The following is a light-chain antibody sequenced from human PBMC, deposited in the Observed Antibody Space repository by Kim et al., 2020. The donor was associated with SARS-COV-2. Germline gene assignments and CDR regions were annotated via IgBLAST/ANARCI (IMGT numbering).Light chain of an antibody. Sequence: GKSVTRAWRASEGVGSNVAGYQQRRGQPPRLLIYGAVTRATGIPARFRGGESGTEYTLTINSLQSEDFATYFCQHYLNWLHSFGQGTKLEI. CDR3: QHYLNWLHS. V-gene: IGKV3-15*01. CDR2: GAV. J-gene: IGKJ2*01. CDR1: EGVGSN.